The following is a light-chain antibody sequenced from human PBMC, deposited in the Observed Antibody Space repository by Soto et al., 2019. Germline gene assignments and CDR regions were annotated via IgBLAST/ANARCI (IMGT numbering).Light chain of an antibody. Sequence: QSVLTQPPSASATPGQRVTISCSGSSSNIGINTVNWYQQVPGTAPKLLIYSNNQRPSGVLDRFSGSKSGTSASLAISGLQSEDEADYFCAAWDDSLNGPYVFGTGTKVTVL. CDR2: SNN. CDR3: AAWDDSLNGPYV. CDR1: SSNIGINT. J-gene: IGLJ1*01. V-gene: IGLV1-44*01.